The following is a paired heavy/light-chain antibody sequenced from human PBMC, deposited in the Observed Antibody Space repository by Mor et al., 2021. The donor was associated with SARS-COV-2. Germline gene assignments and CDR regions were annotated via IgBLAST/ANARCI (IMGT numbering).Light chain of an antibody. Sequence: SYELTQPPSVSVSPGQTARITCSGDALPRKFVYWYQQKSGRAPLLVIFEDDKRPSGIPERFSGSSSGTMATLTISEAQGEDAADYYCYSSDSSGNRRVFGGGTKVTVL. J-gene: IGLJ3*02. CDR3: YSSDSSGNRRV. V-gene: IGLV3-10*01. CDR2: EDD. CDR1: ALPRKF.
Heavy chain of an antibody. V-gene: IGHV3-23*01. CDR1: GFTISTYA. Sequence: EVQLLESGGGVVQPGGSLRLSCAASGFTISTYALTWVRQAPGKGLEWVSAISATGDTTFYADSVRGRFTVSRDNSKNMFYLQMDSLGAEDTAKYFCANPNLDCTTGTCSGMDVWGQGTTVTVSS. J-gene: IGHJ6*02. CDR3: ANPNLDCTTGTCSGMDV. D-gene: IGHD2-8*01. CDR2: ISATGDTT.